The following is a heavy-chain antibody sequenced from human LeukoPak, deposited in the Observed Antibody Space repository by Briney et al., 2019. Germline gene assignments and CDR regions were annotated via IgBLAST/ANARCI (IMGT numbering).Heavy chain of an antibody. D-gene: IGHD5-18*01. CDR1: GFTVSSNY. J-gene: IGHJ4*02. V-gene: IGHV3-53*01. CDR3: ARLRGYSYGYLDY. Sequence: PGGSLRLSCAASGFTVSSNYMSWVRQAPGKGLEWVSVIYSGGSTYYADSVKGRFTISRDKSKNTLYLQMNSLRAEDTAVYYCARLRGYSYGYLDYWGQGTLVTVSS. CDR2: IYSGGST.